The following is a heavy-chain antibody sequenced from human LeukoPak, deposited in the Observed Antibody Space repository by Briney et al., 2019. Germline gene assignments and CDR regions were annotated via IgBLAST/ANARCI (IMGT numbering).Heavy chain of an antibody. Sequence: GESLKISCKGSEYSFTSYWIGWGRQMPGKGLEWMGIIYPGDSDTRYRPSFQGQVTITADKSISTAYLQWSSLKASDTAMYYCGKRQSSGWFDYWGQGTPVTVSS. CDR2: IYPGDSDT. CDR3: GKRQSSGWFDY. V-gene: IGHV5-51*01. J-gene: IGHJ5*01. CDR1: EYSFTSYW. D-gene: IGHD6-19*01.